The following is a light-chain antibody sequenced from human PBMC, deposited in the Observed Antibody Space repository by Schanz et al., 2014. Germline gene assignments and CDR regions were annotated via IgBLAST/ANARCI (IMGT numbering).Light chain of an antibody. CDR1: SSDVGSYNL. Sequence: QSALTQPASVSGSPGQSITISCTGTSSDVGSYNLVSWYQQPPGKAPKLMIYEGSKRPSGVSNRFSGSKSGNTASLTISGLQAEDEADYYCCSYAGGSTLLFGGGTKLTVL. CDR2: EGS. CDR3: CSYAGGSTLL. J-gene: IGLJ2*01. V-gene: IGLV2-23*01.